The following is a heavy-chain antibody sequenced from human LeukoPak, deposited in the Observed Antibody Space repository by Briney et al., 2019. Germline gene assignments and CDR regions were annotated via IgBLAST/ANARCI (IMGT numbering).Heavy chain of an antibody. CDR3: ARVWSSRKAFDI. D-gene: IGHD3-16*01. J-gene: IGHJ3*02. V-gene: IGHV4-59*01. Sequence: SETLSLTCTVFGGSISYYYCSWIRQPPGKGLELIGYIYYSGSTNYNPSLKSRVTISVDTSKNQFSLKLTSVTAADTAVYYCARVWSSRKAFDIWGQGTMVTVSS. CDR1: GGSISYYY. CDR2: IYYSGST.